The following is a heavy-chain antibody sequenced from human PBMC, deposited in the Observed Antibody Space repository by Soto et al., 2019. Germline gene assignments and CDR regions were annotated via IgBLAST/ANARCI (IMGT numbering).Heavy chain of an antibody. J-gene: IGHJ6*02. V-gene: IGHV4-31*03. Sequence: SETLSLTCTVSGGSISSGGYYWSWIRQHPGKGLEWIGYTYYSGSTYYNPSLKSRVTISVDTSKNQFSLKLSSVTAADTAVYYCARGQYGSGLYYYYGMDVWGQGTTVTVSS. CDR3: ARGQYGSGLYYYYGMDV. CDR2: TYYSGST. D-gene: IGHD3-10*01. CDR1: GGSISSGGYY.